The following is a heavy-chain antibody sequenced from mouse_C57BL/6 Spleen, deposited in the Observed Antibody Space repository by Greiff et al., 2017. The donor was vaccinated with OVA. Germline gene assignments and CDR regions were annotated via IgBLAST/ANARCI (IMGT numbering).Heavy chain of an antibody. V-gene: IGHV5-16*01. CDR1: GFTFSDYY. Sequence: DVKLVESEGGLVQPGSSMKLSCTASGFTFSDYYMAWVRQVPEKGLEWVANINYDGSSTYYLDSLKSRFIISRDNAKNILYLQMSSLKSEDTATYYCARVAFWAFDYWGQGTTLTVSS. CDR3: ARVAFWAFDY. J-gene: IGHJ2*01. CDR2: INYDGSST. D-gene: IGHD3-1*01.